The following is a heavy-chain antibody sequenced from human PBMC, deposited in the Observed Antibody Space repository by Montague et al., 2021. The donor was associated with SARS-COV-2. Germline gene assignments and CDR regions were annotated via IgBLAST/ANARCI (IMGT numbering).Heavy chain of an antibody. CDR1: GGSFSGYY. CDR3: ARWDPQTLTLIGLRGKSASDY. CDR2: INHSGTT. V-gene: IGHV4-34*01. Sequence: SETLSLTCAVYGGSFSGYYWTWIRQSPGKGLEWIAEINHSGTTNYNFNPSLRSRVTISVDTSKSQFSLKLSSVTAADTGVDSCARWDPQTLTLIGLRGKSASDYWGQGTLVTVSS. J-gene: IGHJ4*02. D-gene: IGHD4-23*01.